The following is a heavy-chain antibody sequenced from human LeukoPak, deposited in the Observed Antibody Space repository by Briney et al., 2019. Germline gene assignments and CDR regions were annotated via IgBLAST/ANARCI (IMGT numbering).Heavy chain of an antibody. CDR2: IYWDDDK. CDR3: AHSRMAAAGTGYFQH. Sequence: ESGPTLVKPTQTLTLTCTFSGFSLSTSGVGVGWIRQPAGKALEWLALIYWDDDKRYSPSLKSRLTITKDTSKNQVVLTMTNMDPVDTATYYCAHSRMAAAGTGYFQHWGQGTLVTVSS. V-gene: IGHV2-5*02. D-gene: IGHD6-13*01. J-gene: IGHJ1*01. CDR1: GFSLSTSGVG.